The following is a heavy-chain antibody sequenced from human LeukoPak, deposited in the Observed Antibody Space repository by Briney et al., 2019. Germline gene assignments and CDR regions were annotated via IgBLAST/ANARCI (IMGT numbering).Heavy chain of an antibody. J-gene: IGHJ6*02. D-gene: IGHD3-9*01. CDR1: GYTFTGYY. CDR3: ARGSGYFDWLAPYYYYGMDV. Sequence: ASVKVSCKASGYTFTGYYMHWVRQAPGQGLEWMGWINPNSGGTNNAQKFQGRVTMTRDTSISTAYMELSRLGSDDTAVYCCARGSGYFDWLAPYYYYGMDVWGQGTTVTVSS. V-gene: IGHV1-2*02. CDR2: INPNSGGT.